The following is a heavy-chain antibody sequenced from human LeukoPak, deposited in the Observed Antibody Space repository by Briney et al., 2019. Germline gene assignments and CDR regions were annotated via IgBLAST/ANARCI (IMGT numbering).Heavy chain of an antibody. J-gene: IGHJ4*02. CDR1: GFIFSTYS. CDR3: ATDCIRAATKAIDY. CDR2: ISSSSSYI. V-gene: IGHV3-21*01. D-gene: IGHD3-10*01. Sequence: PGGSLRLSSAAYGFIFSTYSMNWVRQAPGKCLERVSSISSSSSYIYYADSVKGRFTISRDNAKNSLYLQMNSLRAEDTALYYCATDCIRAATKAIDYWGQGTLVTVSS.